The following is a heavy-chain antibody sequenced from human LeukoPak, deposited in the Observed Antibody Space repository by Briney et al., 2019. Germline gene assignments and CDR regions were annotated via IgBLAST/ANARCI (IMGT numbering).Heavy chain of an antibody. CDR2: IYYSGST. CDR3: ARRRDGDYEFDY. J-gene: IGHJ4*02. D-gene: IGHD2-21*02. Sequence: SETLSLTCTVSGGSISSSSYYWGWIRQPPGKGLEWIGSIYYSGSTYYNPSLKSRVTISVDTSKNQFSLKLSSVTAADTAVYYCARRRDGDYEFDYWGQGTLVTVSS. V-gene: IGHV4-39*01. CDR1: GGSISSSSYY.